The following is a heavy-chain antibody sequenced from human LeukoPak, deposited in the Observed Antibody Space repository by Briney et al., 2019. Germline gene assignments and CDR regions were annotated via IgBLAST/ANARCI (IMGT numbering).Heavy chain of an antibody. CDR1: GFTFSIYW. J-gene: IGHJ4*02. CDR2: IASDGSST. V-gene: IGHV3-74*01. CDR3: ARGRPHGNDY. D-gene: IGHD4-23*01. Sequence: RGCLRLSCVASGFTFSIYWVNWGRPAPGKGLVWVSRIASDGSSTTYADSVKGRFSISRDNAKNTLYLQMNSLRVEDTAVYYCARGRPHGNDYWGQGTLVTVSS.